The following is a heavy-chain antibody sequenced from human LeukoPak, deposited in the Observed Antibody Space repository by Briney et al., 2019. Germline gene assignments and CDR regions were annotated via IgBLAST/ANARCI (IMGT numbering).Heavy chain of an antibody. CDR3: AKGSSYYGSGSHFDY. J-gene: IGHJ4*02. CDR2: ISGSGSIT. V-gene: IGHV3-23*01. D-gene: IGHD3-10*01. Sequence: PGGSLRLSCAASGFTFSSYAMNWVRQAPGKGLEWVSAISGSGSITYCADSVKGRFTISRDNSKNTLYLQMNSLRAEDTAVYYCAKGSSYYGSGSHFDYWGQGTLATVSS. CDR1: GFTFSSYA.